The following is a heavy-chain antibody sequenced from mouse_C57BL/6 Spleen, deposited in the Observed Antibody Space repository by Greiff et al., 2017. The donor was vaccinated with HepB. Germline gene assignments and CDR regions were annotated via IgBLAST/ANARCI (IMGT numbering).Heavy chain of an antibody. CDR2: ISYDGSN. V-gene: IGHV3-6*01. D-gene: IGHD1-1*01. Sequence: EVQLQESGPGLVKPSQSLSLTCSVTGYSITSGYYWNWIRQFPGNKLEWMGYISYDGSNNYNPSLKNRISITRDTSKNQFFLKLNSVTTEDTATYYCARGIDYGSSNCDYWGQGTTLTVSS. CDR1: GYSITSGYY. J-gene: IGHJ2*01. CDR3: ARGIDYGSSNCDY.